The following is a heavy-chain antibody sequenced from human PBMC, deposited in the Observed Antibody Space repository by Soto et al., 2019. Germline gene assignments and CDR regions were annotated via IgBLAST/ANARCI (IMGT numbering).Heavy chain of an antibody. V-gene: IGHV1-2*04. J-gene: IGHJ6*02. CDR2: INPNSGGT. D-gene: IGHD6-13*01. Sequence: GASVKVSCKASGYTFTGYYMHWVRQAPGQGLEWMGWINPNSGGTNYAQKFQGWVTMTRDTSISTAYMELSRLRSDDTAVYYCAREVSSRNVGTNYYYYGMDVWGQGTTVTVSS. CDR3: AREVSSRNVGTNYYYYGMDV. CDR1: GYTFTGYY.